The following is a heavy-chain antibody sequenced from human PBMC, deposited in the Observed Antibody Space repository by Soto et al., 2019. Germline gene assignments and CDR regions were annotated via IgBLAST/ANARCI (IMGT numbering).Heavy chain of an antibody. Sequence: PWGSLRLSCTVSGFAFNNYGINWVRQAPGKVLEWVSSISKSDYTYYSDSVKGRFTISRDNAKNSVSLQMNTLRVEDTAVYYCAREDSIIIPAVSDFWGQGXLVTVHS. CDR2: ISKSDYT. J-gene: IGHJ4*02. CDR1: GFAFNNYG. CDR3: AREDSIIIPAVSDF. V-gene: IGHV3-21*01. D-gene: IGHD2-2*01.